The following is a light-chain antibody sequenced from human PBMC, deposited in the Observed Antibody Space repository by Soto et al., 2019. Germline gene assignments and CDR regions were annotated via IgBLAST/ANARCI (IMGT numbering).Light chain of an antibody. J-gene: IGKJ4*01. CDR1: QSVSNS. V-gene: IGKV3-11*01. CDR2: DAS. Sequence: EIVLTQSPATLSLSPGERATLSCRASQSVSNSLAWYQQKPGQAPRLLIYDASNRATGIPARFSGSGSGTDFPLTISSLAPEDFAVYYCQQRSNWPPLTFGGGTKVEIK. CDR3: QQRSNWPPLT.